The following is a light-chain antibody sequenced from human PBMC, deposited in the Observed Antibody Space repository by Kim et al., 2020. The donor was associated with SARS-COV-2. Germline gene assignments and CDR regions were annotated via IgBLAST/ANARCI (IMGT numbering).Light chain of an antibody. Sequence: SPLPASVGDRVTITCRATQYVTRGLALYQQKPGRAPKLLIYDASTLDRGVPSRFRGSGSGTEFTLTINSLQPDDFASYYCQHRQTFGQGTKVDIK. V-gene: IGKV1-5*01. J-gene: IGKJ1*01. CDR1: QYVTRG. CDR3: QHRQT. CDR2: DAS.